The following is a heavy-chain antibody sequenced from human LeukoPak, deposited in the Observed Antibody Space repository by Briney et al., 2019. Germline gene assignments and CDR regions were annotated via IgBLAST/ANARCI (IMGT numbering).Heavy chain of an antibody. V-gene: IGHV3-23*01. CDR2: ISGSGGST. J-gene: IGHJ4*02. CDR1: GFTFSSYA. D-gene: IGHD6-19*01. Sequence: PGGSLRLSCAASGFTFSSYAMSWVRQAPGKGLEWVSAISGSGGSTYYADSVKGRFTISRDNPKNTLYLQMNSLRAEDTAVYYCAKYSSGRGYFDYWGQGTLVTVSS. CDR3: AKYSSGRGYFDY.